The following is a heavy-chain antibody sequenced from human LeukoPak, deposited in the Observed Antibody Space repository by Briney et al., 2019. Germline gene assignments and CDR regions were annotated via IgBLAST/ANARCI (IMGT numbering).Heavy chain of an antibody. CDR2: FDPEDGET. CDR1: GYTLTELS. D-gene: IGHD4-17*01. CDR3: ATAESGDPLVDY. Sequence: ASVKVSCKVSGYTLTELSMHWVRQAPGKGLEWMGGFDPEDGETIYAQKFQGRVTMTEDTSTDTAYMELSSLRSEDTAVYYCATAESGDPLVDYWDQRTLVTVSS. J-gene: IGHJ4*02. V-gene: IGHV1-24*01.